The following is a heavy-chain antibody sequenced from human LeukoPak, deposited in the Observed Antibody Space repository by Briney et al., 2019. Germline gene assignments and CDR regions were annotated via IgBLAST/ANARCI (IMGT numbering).Heavy chain of an antibody. CDR1: GGSISSYY. V-gene: IGHV4-59*01. J-gene: IGHJ5*02. Sequence: PSETLSLTCTVSGGSISSYYWSWIRQPPGKGLEWIGYIYYSGSTNYNPSLKSRVTISVDTSKNQFSLKLSSVTAADTAVYYCARDGYYGSGSYAWFDPWGQGTLVTVSS. CDR2: IYYSGST. D-gene: IGHD3-10*01. CDR3: ARDGYYGSGSYAWFDP.